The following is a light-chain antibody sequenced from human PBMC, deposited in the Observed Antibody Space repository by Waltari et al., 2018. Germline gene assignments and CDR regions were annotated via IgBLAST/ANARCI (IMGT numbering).Light chain of an antibody. CDR1: SSDVGGYNY. Sequence: QSALTQPASVSGSPGQSITISCPGTSSDVGGYNYVSWYQQHPGKAPKLMIYEVSNRPSGVSNRFSGSKSGNTASLTISGLQAEDEADYYCSSYTSSSTLAFGGGTKLTVL. CDR2: EVS. CDR3: SSYTSSSTLA. V-gene: IGLV2-14*01. J-gene: IGLJ2*01.